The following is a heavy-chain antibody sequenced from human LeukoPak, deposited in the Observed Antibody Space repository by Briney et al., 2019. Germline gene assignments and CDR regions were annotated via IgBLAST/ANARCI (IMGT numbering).Heavy chain of an antibody. CDR1: SGSFGGYF. CDR2: INHSGST. V-gene: IGHV4-34*01. Sequence: SETLSLTCAVYSGSFGGYFWSWIRQPPGKGLEWIGEINHSGSTNYNQSLKSRLTISVDTSKNQFSLKLSSVTAADTPFYYCARRAGSGWPLDSWGQGDLVTVSS. J-gene: IGHJ4*02. D-gene: IGHD6-19*01. CDR3: ARRAGSGWPLDS.